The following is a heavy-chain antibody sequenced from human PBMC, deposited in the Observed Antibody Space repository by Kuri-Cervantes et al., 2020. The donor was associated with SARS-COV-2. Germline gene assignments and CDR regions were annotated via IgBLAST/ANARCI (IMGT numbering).Heavy chain of an antibody. CDR3: AKVAYSYGYPTHYFDY. D-gene: IGHD5-18*01. V-gene: IGHV3-33*06. CDR2: IWYDGSNK. J-gene: IGHJ4*02. CDR1: GFTFSSYA. Sequence: GGSLRLSCAAPGFTFSSYAMHWVRQAPGKGLEWVAVIWYDGSNKYYADSVKGRFTISRDNSKNTLYLQMSSLRAEDTAVYYRAKVAYSYGYPTHYFDYWGQGTLVTVSS.